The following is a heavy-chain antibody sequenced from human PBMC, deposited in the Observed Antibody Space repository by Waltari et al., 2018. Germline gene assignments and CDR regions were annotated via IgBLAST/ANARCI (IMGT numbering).Heavy chain of an antibody. D-gene: IGHD3-9*01. Sequence: EVQLLESGGGLVQPGGSLRLSCAASGFTFSDHAMSWVRQAPGRGLEVVAAMTGSGDRTYYAESLKGRFTVSRDKSKSTLYLQMNSLTAEDTAVYYCAKDWRRSLEYLDWLLFALDDWGQGTLVTVSS. V-gene: IGHV3-23*01. J-gene: IGHJ4*02. CDR2: MTGSGDRT. CDR3: AKDWRRSLEYLDWLLFALDD. CDR1: GFTFSDHA.